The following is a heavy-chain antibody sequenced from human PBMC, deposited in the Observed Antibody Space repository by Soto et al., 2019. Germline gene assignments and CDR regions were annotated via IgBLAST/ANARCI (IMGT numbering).Heavy chain of an antibody. D-gene: IGHD3-3*01. J-gene: IGHJ6*02. V-gene: IGHV4-34*01. CDR3: ARGPLLYYDFWSGYSNPSYGMDV. Sequence: SETLSLTCAVYGGSFSGYYWSWIRQPPGKGLEWIGEINHSGSTNYNPSLKSRVTISVDTSKDQFSLKLSSVTAADTAVYYCARGPLLYYDFWSGYSNPSYGMDVWGQGTTVTVSS. CDR1: GGSFSGYY. CDR2: INHSGST.